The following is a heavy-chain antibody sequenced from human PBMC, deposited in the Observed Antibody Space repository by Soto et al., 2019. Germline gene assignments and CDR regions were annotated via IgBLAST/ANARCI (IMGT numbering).Heavy chain of an antibody. Sequence: GGSLRLSCAASGFTFSSYAMHWVRQAPGKGLEWVAVISYDGSDKYYADSVKGRFTISRDNSKNTLYLQMNSLRAEDTAVYYCARDGAMYYDFWSGSPYGMDVWGQGTTVTVSS. CDR3: ARDGAMYYDFWSGSPYGMDV. D-gene: IGHD3-3*01. CDR2: ISYDGSDK. J-gene: IGHJ6*02. V-gene: IGHV3-30-3*01. CDR1: GFTFSSYA.